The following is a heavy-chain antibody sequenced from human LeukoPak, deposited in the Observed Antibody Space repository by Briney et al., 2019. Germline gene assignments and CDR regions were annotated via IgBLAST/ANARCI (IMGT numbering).Heavy chain of an antibody. J-gene: IGHJ4*02. CDR1: GYTFTNYW. D-gene: IGHD6-19*01. Sequence: GESLKISCQGSGYTFTNYWIGWVRQMPGRGLEWMGIMYPGDSVTRYSPSFQGQVTISADKSISTAYLQWSSLKASDTAMYYCARSAVAGTEGFDYWGQGTLVTVSS. CDR2: MYPGDSVT. V-gene: IGHV5-51*01. CDR3: ARSAVAGTEGFDY.